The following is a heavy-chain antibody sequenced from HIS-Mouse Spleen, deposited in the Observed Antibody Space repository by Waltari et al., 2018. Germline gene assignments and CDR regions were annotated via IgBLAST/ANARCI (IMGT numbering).Heavy chain of an antibody. V-gene: IGHV3-23*01. CDR1: GCTCSSYA. J-gene: IGHJ5*02. CDR2: ISGSGGST. CDR3: AKDGSNWGINWFDP. Sequence: EVQLLESGGGLVQPGGSLRLSCAASGCTCSSYAMSCVRQAPGKGLEWVSAISGSGGSTYYADSVKGRFTISRDNSKNTLYLQMNSPRAEDTAVYYCAKDGSNWGINWFDPWGQGTLVTVSS. D-gene: IGHD7-27*01.